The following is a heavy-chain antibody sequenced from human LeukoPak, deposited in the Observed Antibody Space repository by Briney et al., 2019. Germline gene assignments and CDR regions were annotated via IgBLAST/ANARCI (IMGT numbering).Heavy chain of an antibody. Sequence: GGSLRLSCATSGFPFSDFSMTWVRQARGKGLEWISTTNSGGTTTYYAESVKGRFTISRDNFKNALYLQMSSLRVEDTAIYYCAKQSYARSLGEGGPGTLVTVSS. CDR3: AKQSYARSLGE. CDR1: GFPFSDFS. D-gene: IGHD3-10*02. CDR2: TNSGGTTT. J-gene: IGHJ4*02. V-gene: IGHV3-23*01.